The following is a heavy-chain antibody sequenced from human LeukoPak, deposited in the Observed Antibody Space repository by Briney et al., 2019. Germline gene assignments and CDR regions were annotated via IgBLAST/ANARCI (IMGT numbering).Heavy chain of an antibody. V-gene: IGHV4-31*03. J-gene: IGHJ5*02. D-gene: IGHD1-26*01. CDR2: IYYSGST. Sequence: PSQTLSLTCTVSGGSISSGGYYWGWIRQHPGKGLEWIGYIYYSGSTYYNPSLKSRVTISVDTSKNQFSLKLSSVTAADTAVYYCARTIIVGATPFDPWGQGTLVTVSS. CDR1: GGSISSGGYY. CDR3: ARTIIVGATPFDP.